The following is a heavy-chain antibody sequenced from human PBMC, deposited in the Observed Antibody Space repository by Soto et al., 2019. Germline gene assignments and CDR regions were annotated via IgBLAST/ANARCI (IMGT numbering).Heavy chain of an antibody. Sequence: ETLSLPCGVSGYSISSGYFWGWIRQPPGKGLEWIGSIYHSGATYYNPSLKRRVTISVDTSNNRLSLKLTSVTAADTAVYYCARKGRTVNLPYYYYPMDVWGQGTTVTVSS. CDR1: GYSISSGYF. CDR3: ARKGRTVNLPYYYYPMDV. J-gene: IGHJ6*02. CDR2: IYHSGAT. D-gene: IGHD1-26*01. V-gene: IGHV4-38-2*01.